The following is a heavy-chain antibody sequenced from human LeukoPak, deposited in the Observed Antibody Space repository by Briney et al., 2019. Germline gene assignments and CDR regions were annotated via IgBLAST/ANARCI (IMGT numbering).Heavy chain of an antibody. CDR1: GYTFTSYG. Sequence: ASVKVSCKASGYTFTSYGISWVRQAPGQGLEWMGWINTYKGNTQYAQRLQGRVTMTTDTSTNTAYMELGSLRSDDTAVYYRARHIAGTVTSGFDIWGQGTMVTVSS. CDR2: INTYKGNT. CDR3: ARHIAGTVTSGFDI. V-gene: IGHV1-18*01. J-gene: IGHJ3*02. D-gene: IGHD4-17*01.